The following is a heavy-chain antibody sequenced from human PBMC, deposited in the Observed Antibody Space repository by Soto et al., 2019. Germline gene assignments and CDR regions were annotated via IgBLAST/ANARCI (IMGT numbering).Heavy chain of an antibody. CDR1: GFTFSSYG. J-gene: IGHJ6*02. D-gene: IGHD2-2*01. CDR2: ISYDGSNK. Sequence: LRLSCAASGFTFSSYGMHWVRQAPGKGLEWVAVISYDGSNKYYADSVKGRFTISRDNSKNTLYLQMNSLRAEDTAVYYCAKDQGHCSSTSCSLYYYYYGMDVWGQGTTVTVSS. CDR3: AKDQGHCSSTSCSLYYYYYGMDV. V-gene: IGHV3-30*18.